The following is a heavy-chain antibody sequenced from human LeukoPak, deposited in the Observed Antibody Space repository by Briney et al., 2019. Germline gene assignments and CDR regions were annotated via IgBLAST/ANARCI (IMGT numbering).Heavy chain of an antibody. J-gene: IGHJ3*02. D-gene: IGHD1-26*01. CDR3: ARHPEEWEPEAFDI. CDR2: IYYSGST. V-gene: IGHV4-39*01. Sequence: SETLSLTCTVSGGSISSSSYYWGWIRQPPGKGLEWIGSIYYSGSTYYNPSLKSRVTISVDTSKNQFSLKLSSVTAADTAVYYCARHPEEWEPEAFDIWGQGTMVTVSS. CDR1: GGSISSSSYY.